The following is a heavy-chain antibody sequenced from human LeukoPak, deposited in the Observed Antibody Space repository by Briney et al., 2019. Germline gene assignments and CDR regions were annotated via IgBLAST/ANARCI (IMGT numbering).Heavy chain of an antibody. CDR1: GFTFSSYG. V-gene: IGHV3-30*03. D-gene: IGHD1-26*01. CDR3: ARSSPVGATSIY. J-gene: IGHJ4*02. Sequence: GRSLRLSCAASGFTFSSYGMHWVRQAPGKGLEWVAVISYDGSNKYYADSVKGRLTISRDNAKNSLYLQMNSLRAEDTAVYYCARSSPVGATSIYWGQGTLVTVSS. CDR2: ISYDGSNK.